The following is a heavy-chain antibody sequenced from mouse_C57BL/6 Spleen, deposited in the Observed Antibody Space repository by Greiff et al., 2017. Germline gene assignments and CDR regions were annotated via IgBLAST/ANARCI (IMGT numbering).Heavy chain of an antibody. Sequence: VQLQQSGAELVRPGASVKLSCTASGFNIKDYYMHWVKQRPEQGLEWIGRIDPEDGDTEYAPKFQGKATMTADTSSNTAYLQLSSLTSEDTAVYYCTTHYSISWFAYWGQGTLVTVSA. CDR2: IDPEDGDT. V-gene: IGHV14-1*01. D-gene: IGHD2-5*01. J-gene: IGHJ3*01. CDR3: TTHYSISWFAY. CDR1: GFNIKDYY.